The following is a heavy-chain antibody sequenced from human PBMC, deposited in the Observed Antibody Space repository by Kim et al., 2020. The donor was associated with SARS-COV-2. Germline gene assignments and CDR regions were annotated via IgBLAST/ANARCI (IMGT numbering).Heavy chain of an antibody. D-gene: IGHD5-18*01. CDR3: ARGYSVGGYYYGYAMDV. CDR1: GFSFNSYW. Sequence: GGSLRLSCGASGFSFNSYWFLWVRRAPGKGLVWVSRISGDGRTTAYADSVRGRFTISRDSAKNTVHLQMNSLRVDDTAVYYCARGYSVGGYYYGYAMDVWGQGATVTVSS. CDR2: ISGDGRTT. V-gene: IGHV3-74*01. J-gene: IGHJ6*02.